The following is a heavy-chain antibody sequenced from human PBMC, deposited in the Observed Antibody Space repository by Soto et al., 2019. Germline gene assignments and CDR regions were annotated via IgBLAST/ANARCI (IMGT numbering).Heavy chain of an antibody. V-gene: IGHV1-69*13. D-gene: IGHD5-12*01. CDR1: GGIFSSYA. CDR3: ARGGYSGYDYNYYYYGMDV. Sequence: RASVKVSCKASGGIFSSYAISWVRQAPGQGLEWMGGIIPIFGPANYAQKFQGRVTITADESTSTAYMYLSSLRSEDTAVYYCARGGYSGYDYNYYYYGMDVWGQGTTVTVS. CDR2: IIPIFGPA. J-gene: IGHJ6*02.